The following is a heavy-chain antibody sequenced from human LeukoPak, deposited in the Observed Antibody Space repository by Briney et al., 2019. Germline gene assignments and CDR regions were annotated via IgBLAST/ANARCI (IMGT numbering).Heavy chain of an antibody. CDR1: GFTFISYG. J-gene: IGHJ3*02. D-gene: IGHD3-22*01. CDR2: ISYDGSNK. Sequence: PGGSLSLSCAASGFTFISYGMHWVRQAPGKGLEWVAVISYDGSNKYYADSVKGRFTISRDNSKNTLYLQMNSLRAEDTAVYYCATYYYDSSGYYQDAFDIWGEG. CDR3: ATYYYDSSGYYQDAFDI. V-gene: IGHV3-30*03.